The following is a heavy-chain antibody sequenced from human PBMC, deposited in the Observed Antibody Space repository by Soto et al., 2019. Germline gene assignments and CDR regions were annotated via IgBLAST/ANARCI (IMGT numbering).Heavy chain of an antibody. Sequence: GGSLRLSCAASGFTFSSYAMSWVRQAPGKGLEWVSAISGSGNSPYYADSVKGRFTFSRDNSKNTVYLQMSSLKAEDTAVYYCAKRFDSTGWSESDYWGQGTLVTVS. J-gene: IGHJ4*02. D-gene: IGHD6-19*01. CDR1: GFTFSSYA. V-gene: IGHV3-23*01. CDR2: ISGSGNSP. CDR3: AKRFDSTGWSESDY.